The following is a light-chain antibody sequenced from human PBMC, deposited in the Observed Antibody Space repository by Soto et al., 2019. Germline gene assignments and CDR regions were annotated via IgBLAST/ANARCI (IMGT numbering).Light chain of an antibody. CDR1: QSVSSY. CDR2: DAS. CDR3: QQRSNPIT. V-gene: IGKV3-11*01. Sequence: EIVLTQSPATLSLSPGERATLSCRASQSVSSYLAWYQQKPGQAPRLLLYDASNRATGIPARFSGSGSWTDLTLTLSSLEPEDFAVYYCQQRSNPITFGQGTRLEIK. J-gene: IGKJ5*01.